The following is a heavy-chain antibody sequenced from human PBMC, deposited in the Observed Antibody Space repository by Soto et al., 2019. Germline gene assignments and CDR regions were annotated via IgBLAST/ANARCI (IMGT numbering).Heavy chain of an antibody. J-gene: IGHJ4*02. CDR2: IRSEANSYAT. D-gene: IGHD1-26*01. CDR1: GFTFSGSA. CDR3: TRLVGSGSSLVDY. Sequence: PGGSLRLSCAASGFTFSGSAMHWVRQASGKGLEWVGRIRSEANSYATAYAASVKGRFTISRDDSKNTAYLQMNSLKTEDTAVYYCTRLVGSGSSLVDYWGQGTLVTVSS. V-gene: IGHV3-73*01.